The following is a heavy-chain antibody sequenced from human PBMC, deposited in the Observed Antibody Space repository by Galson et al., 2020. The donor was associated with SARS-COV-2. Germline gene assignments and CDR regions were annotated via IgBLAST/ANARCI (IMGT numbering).Heavy chain of an antibody. Sequence: TGGSLRLSCAASGFTVSSNYMSWVRQAPGKGLEWVSVIYSGGSTYYADSVKGRFTISRHNSKNTLYLQMNSLRAEDTAVYYCARGGPYSSGWYDYWGQGTLVTVSS. CDR3: ARGGPYSSGWYDY. V-gene: IGHV3-53*04. CDR1: GFTVSSNY. J-gene: IGHJ4*02. D-gene: IGHD6-19*01. CDR2: IYSGGST.